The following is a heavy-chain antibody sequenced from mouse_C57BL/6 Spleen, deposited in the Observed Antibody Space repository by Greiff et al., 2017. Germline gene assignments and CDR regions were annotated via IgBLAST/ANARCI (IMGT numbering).Heavy chain of an antibody. V-gene: IGHV2-2*01. J-gene: IGHJ4*01. Sequence: VQVVESGPGLVQPSQSLSITCTVSGFSLTSYGVHWVRQSPGKGLEWLGVIWSGGSTDYNAAFISRLSISKDNSKSQVFFKMNSLQADDTAIYYCARNLLLYAMDYWGQGTSVTVSS. CDR1: GFSLTSYG. CDR3: ARNLLLYAMDY. CDR2: IWSGGST.